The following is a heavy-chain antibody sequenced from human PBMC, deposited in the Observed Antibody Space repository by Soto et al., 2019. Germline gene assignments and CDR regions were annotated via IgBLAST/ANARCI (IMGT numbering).Heavy chain of an antibody. Sequence: ASVKVSCKASGYIFTGYFIQWLRQAPGQGLEWMGWINPNTSATNYAQKFQGRVTMTRDTSLGAAYMELTSLRPDDTALYYCARITWGRDHYYGTDVWGPGTTVTVSS. CDR1: GYIFTGYF. CDR2: INPNTSAT. V-gene: IGHV1-2*02. D-gene: IGHD1-26*01. J-gene: IGHJ6*02. CDR3: ARITWGRDHYYGTDV.